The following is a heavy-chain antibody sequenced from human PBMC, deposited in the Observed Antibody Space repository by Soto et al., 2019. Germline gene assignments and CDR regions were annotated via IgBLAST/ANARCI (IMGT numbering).Heavy chain of an antibody. D-gene: IGHD3-22*01. V-gene: IGHV4-31*03. CDR2: IHYSGST. CDR3: ARGLTDYDSSGYSEYYYYGMDV. CDR1: GGSISSGGYY. Sequence: SETLSLTCTVSGGSISSGGYYWSWIRQHPGKGLEWIGYIHYSGSTYYNPSLKSRVTISVDTSKNQFSLKLSSVTAADTAVYYCARGLTDYDSSGYSEYYYYGMDVWGQGTTVTVSS. J-gene: IGHJ6*02.